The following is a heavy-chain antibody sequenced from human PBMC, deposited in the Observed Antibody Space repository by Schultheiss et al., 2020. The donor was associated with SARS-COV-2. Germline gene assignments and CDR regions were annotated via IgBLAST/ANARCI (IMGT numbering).Heavy chain of an antibody. Sequence: GESLKISCVTSGFAFSDAWMTWVRQAPGGGLEWVGRIQSETEGGTADYAAPVRGRFTISRDDSKNTMYLQMNGLTTDDTAIYYCATYLLCNTSRCLPTPFDYWGQGTPVTVSS. D-gene: IGHD2/OR15-2a*01. CDR3: ATYLLCNTSRCLPTPFDY. CDR1: GFAFSDAW. V-gene: IGHV3-15*01. J-gene: IGHJ4*02. CDR2: IQSETEGGTA.